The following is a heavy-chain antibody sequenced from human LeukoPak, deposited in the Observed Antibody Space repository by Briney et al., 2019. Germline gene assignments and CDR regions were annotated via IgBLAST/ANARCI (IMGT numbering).Heavy chain of an antibody. Sequence: GASVKVSRKASGYTFTGYYMHWVRQAPGQGLEWMGWINPNSGGTNYAQKFQGRVTMTRDTSISTAYMELSRLRSDDTAVYYCARGYHAYYYYMDVWGKGTTVTVSS. D-gene: IGHD3-16*02. J-gene: IGHJ6*03. CDR3: ARGYHAYYYYMDV. V-gene: IGHV1-2*02. CDR1: GYTFTGYY. CDR2: INPNSGGT.